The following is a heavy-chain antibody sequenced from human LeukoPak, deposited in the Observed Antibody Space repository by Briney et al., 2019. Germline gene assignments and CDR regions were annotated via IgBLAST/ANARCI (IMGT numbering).Heavy chain of an antibody. CDR3: ARTYDSSGSPPDY. Sequence: SVKVSCTASGGTFSSYAISWVRQAPGQGLEWMGGIIPIFGTANYAQKFQGRVTITADESTSTAYMELSSLRSEDTAVYYCARTYDSSGSPPDYWGQGTLVTVSS. J-gene: IGHJ4*02. D-gene: IGHD3-22*01. CDR2: IIPIFGTA. CDR1: GGTFSSYA. V-gene: IGHV1-69*13.